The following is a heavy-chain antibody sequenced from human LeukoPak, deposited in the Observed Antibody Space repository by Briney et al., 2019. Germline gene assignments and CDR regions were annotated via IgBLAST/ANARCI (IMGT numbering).Heavy chain of an antibody. CDR1: GGTFSSYA. CDR2: TIPIFGTA. Sequence: SVKVSCKASGGTFSSYAISWVRQAPGQGLEWMGGTIPIFGTANYAQKFQGRVTITADKSTSTAYMELSSLRSEDTAVYYCARVGVEYSSSYPHDYWGQGTLVTVSS. D-gene: IGHD6-6*01. V-gene: IGHV1-69*06. CDR3: ARVGVEYSSSYPHDY. J-gene: IGHJ4*02.